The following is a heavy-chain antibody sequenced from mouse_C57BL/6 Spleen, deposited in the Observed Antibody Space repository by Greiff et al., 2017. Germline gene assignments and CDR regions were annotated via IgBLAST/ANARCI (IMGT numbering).Heavy chain of an antibody. Sequence: QVQLQQPGAELVMPGASVKLSCKASGYTFTSYWMHWVKQRPGQGLEWIGEIDPSDSYTNYNQKFKGKSTLTVDKSSSTAYMKRSSLTSEDSAVYYCARSGQLRLYAMDYWGQGTSVTVSS. CDR2: IDPSDSYT. V-gene: IGHV1-69*01. CDR3: ARSGQLRLYAMDY. CDR1: GYTFTSYW. D-gene: IGHD3-2*02. J-gene: IGHJ4*01.